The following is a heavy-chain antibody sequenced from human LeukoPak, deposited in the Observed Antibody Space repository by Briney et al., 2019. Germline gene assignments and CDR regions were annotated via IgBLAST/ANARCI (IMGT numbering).Heavy chain of an antibody. CDR2: SNPNSGGT. J-gene: IGHJ4*02. CDR3: ARERVEYYYDSSGYLYY. D-gene: IGHD3-22*01. Sequence: ASVKVSFKASGYTFTAYYMHWVRQAPGQGLEWMGRSNPNSGGTNYAQKFQGRVTMTRDTSISTAYMELSRLRSDDTAVYYCARERVEYYYDSSGYLYYWGQGTLVTVSS. CDR1: GYTFTAYY. V-gene: IGHV1-2*06.